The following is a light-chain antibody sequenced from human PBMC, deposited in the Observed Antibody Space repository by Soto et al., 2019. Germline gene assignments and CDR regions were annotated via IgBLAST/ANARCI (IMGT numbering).Light chain of an antibody. CDR3: QHTT. V-gene: IGKV1-39*01. J-gene: IGKJ1*01. CDR2: AAS. Sequence: DIQMTQSPSSLSASVGDRVTITCRASQSISSYLNWYQQKPGKAPKLLIYAASSLQSGVPPRFSGSGSGTYFTLTISSLQPEDFATYYCQHTTFGQGTKVDIK. CDR1: QSISSY.